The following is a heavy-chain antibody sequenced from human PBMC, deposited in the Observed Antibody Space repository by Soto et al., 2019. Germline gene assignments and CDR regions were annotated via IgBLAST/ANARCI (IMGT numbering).Heavy chain of an antibody. CDR3: AAFVLVPATTKGYFDY. D-gene: IGHD2-2*01. CDR2: IYYSGST. Sequence: QVQLQESGPGLVKPSETLSLTCTVSGGSISSYYWSWIRQPPGKGLEWIGYIYYSGSTNYNPSLKSRVTISVDTSKNQFSLKLSSVTAADTAVYYCAAFVLVPATTKGYFDYWGQGTLVTVSS. CDR1: GGSISSYY. J-gene: IGHJ4*02. V-gene: IGHV4-59*01.